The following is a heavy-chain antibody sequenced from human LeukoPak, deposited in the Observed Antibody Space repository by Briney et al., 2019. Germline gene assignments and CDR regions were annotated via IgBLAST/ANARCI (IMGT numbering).Heavy chain of an antibody. CDR3: AREESDTGYRPLDY. CDR1: EFSFSSYS. V-gene: IGHV3-48*04. Sequence: GGSLRLSCAASEFSFSSYSMNWVRQAPGKGLEWVSYISYSSTTIYYADSVKGRFTISRDNAKNSLYLQMSSLRAEDTAVYYCAREESDTGYRPLDYWGQGTLVTVSS. J-gene: IGHJ4*02. CDR2: ISYSSTTI. D-gene: IGHD5-12*01.